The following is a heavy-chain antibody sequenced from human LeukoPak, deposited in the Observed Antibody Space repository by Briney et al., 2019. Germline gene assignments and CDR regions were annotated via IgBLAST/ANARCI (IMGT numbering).Heavy chain of an antibody. D-gene: IGHD2-2*01. Sequence: GGSLRLSCAASGLTFSNHAMSWVRQAPGKGLEWVSGISGSGGSTYYADSVKGRFTISRDNSKNTLNLQMNTLRAEDTAVYYCAKGGCSSTSCSLDYWGQGTLVTVSS. V-gene: IGHV3-23*01. CDR3: AKGGCSSTSCSLDY. CDR2: ISGSGGST. J-gene: IGHJ4*02. CDR1: GLTFSNHA.